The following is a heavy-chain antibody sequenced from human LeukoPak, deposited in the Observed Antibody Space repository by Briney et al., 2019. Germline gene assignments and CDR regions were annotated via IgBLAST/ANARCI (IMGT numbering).Heavy chain of an antibody. V-gene: IGHV3-66*02. J-gene: IGHJ5*02. CDR1: GFSVSSNY. CDR2: IYSGGTT. Sequence: PGGSLRLSCAASGFSVSSNYMSWVRQAPGKGLEWVSVIYSGGTTYYADSVKGRFTIPRDNSKNTLYLQMNSLRAEDTALYYCASGITGTNNWFDPWGQGTLVTVSS. D-gene: IGHD1-20*01. CDR3: ASGITGTNNWFDP.